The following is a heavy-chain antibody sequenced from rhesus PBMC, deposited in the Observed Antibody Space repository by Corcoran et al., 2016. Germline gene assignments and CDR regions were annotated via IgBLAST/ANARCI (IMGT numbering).Heavy chain of an antibody. D-gene: IGHD4-23*01. CDR3: ARSNTVTVFDY. CDR1: GYSFTTYG. Sequence: QVQLVQSGPEVKQPGASVKVSCKASGYSFTTYGLNWVRQAPGQGLEGRGWMNTYTGNPTYAQGFTERFVFSMDTSVSTVYLQISSLKAEDTAVYYCARSNTVTVFDYWGQGVLVTVSS. V-gene: IGHV7-193*01. CDR2: MNTYTGNP. J-gene: IGHJ4*01.